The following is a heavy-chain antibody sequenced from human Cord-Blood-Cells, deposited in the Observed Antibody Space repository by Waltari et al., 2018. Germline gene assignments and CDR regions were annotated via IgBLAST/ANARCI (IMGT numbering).Heavy chain of an antibody. V-gene: IGHV3-21*01. Sequence: EVQLVESGGGLVKPGGSLRLSCAASGSTFCSHSMNWVRQTPGKGREWVSSIISSSSYIYYADSVKGRFTISRDNAKNSLYLQMNSLRAEDTAVYYCARDGVSSSFDYWGQGTLVTVSS. CDR1: GSTFCSHS. CDR2: IISSSSYI. D-gene: IGHD6-13*01. CDR3: ARDGVSSSFDY. J-gene: IGHJ4*02.